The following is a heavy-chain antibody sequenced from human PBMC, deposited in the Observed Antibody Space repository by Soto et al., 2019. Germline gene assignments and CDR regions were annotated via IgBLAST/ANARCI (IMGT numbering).Heavy chain of an antibody. CDR2: IYHSGRT. D-gene: IGHD2-15*01. J-gene: IGHJ4*02. CDR1: GDSISSCYY. CDR3: VRLYFCTDSWDGGSAD. Sequence: SETLSLTCAVSGDSISSCYYWGWVRQPPGQGPEWIGTIYHSGRTYYNPSLNSRITMSVDTSKNQFSLRLSAVTAADTAVYSWVRLYFCTDSWDGGSADWGRGTLVTVSS. V-gene: IGHV4-38-2*01.